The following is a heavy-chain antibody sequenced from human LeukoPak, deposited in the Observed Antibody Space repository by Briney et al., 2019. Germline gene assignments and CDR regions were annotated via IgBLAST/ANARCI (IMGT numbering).Heavy chain of an antibody. CDR2: THYSGST. Sequence: SETLSLTCSVSGVSISSYYWNWIRQPPGKGLQWIGYTHYSGSTNYNPSLESRVSISVDTSKNQFSLKLSSVTAADTALYYCARGNAYNWRFDFWGQGTLVTVSS. D-gene: IGHD1-1*01. V-gene: IGHV4-59*01. CDR3: ARGNAYNWRFDF. CDR1: GVSISSYY. J-gene: IGHJ4*02.